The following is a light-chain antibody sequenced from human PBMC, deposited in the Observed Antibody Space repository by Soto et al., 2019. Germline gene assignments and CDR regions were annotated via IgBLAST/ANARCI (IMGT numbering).Light chain of an antibody. CDR3: ASYTTGSTRVV. V-gene: IGLV2-14*01. CDR1: TNDIGYYNY. CDR2: EVN. J-gene: IGLJ3*02. Sequence: QLVLTQPASLSGSPGQSITISCTGSTNDIGYYNYVSWFQQHPNKAPKVIIFEVNNRPSGVSDRFFGSKFANTASLTISGLQPEDEADYYCASYTTGSTRVVFGGGTKLTVL.